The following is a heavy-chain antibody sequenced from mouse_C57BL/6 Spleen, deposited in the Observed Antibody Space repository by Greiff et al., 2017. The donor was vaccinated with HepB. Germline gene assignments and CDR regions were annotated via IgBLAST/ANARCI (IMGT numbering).Heavy chain of an antibody. V-gene: IGHV5-6*02. CDR3: ARITTDPLDY. Sequence: EVKLVESGGDLVKPGGSLKLSCAASGFTFSSYGMSWVRQTPDKRLEWVATISSGGSYTYYPDSVKGRFTISRDNAKNTLYLQMSSLKSEDTAMYYCARITTDPLDYWGQGTSVTVSS. J-gene: IGHJ4*01. D-gene: IGHD1-1*01. CDR2: ISSGGSYT. CDR1: GFTFSSYG.